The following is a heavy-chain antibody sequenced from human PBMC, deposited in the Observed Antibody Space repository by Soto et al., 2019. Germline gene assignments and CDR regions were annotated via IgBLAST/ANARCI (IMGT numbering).Heavy chain of an antibody. V-gene: IGHV3-30*18. J-gene: IGHJ4*02. CDR2: ISYHGSDE. CDR1: GFIFSNYG. Sequence: GGSLRLSGAASGFIFSNYGMHWVRQAPGKGLEWVALISYHGSDEYYADSVKGRFTISRDNSKNTLYLQMNSLRAEDTAVCYCAKGAPTAVSGTDYWGQGTLVTVSS. CDR3: AKGAPTAVSGTDY. D-gene: IGHD6-19*01.